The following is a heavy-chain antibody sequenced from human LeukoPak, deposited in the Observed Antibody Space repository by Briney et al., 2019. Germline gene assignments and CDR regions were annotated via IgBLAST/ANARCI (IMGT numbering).Heavy chain of an antibody. J-gene: IGHJ3*02. D-gene: IGHD3-10*01. CDR2: IYYIGNT. CDR3: ARLGDYYGSGSDYIDHPQMQGFDI. Sequence: SETLSLTCTVSGGSISSSSFHWGWIRQPPGKGLEWIGDIYYIGNTDYTPSLKSRVTISIDTSKNQFSLRLSSVTAADTAVYFCARLGDYYGSGSDYIDHPQMQGFDIWGQGTMVTVSS. CDR1: GGSISSSSFH. V-gene: IGHV4-39*07.